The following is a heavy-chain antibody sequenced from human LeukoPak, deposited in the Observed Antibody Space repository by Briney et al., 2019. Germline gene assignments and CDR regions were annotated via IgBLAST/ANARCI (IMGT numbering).Heavy chain of an antibody. CDR3: ARGRYSGGGIDN. V-gene: IGHV3-7*04. D-gene: IGHD6-19*01. J-gene: IGHJ4*02. Sequence: GASLRLSCTASGFTFITYWMTWVRQAPGKGLECVANIKPDGSDKYYVDSVTGRFTTSRDNAKNSLYLQLNSMRAEDTAVYYCARGRYSGGGIDNWGQGTLVTVSS. CDR1: GFTFITYW. CDR2: IKPDGSDK.